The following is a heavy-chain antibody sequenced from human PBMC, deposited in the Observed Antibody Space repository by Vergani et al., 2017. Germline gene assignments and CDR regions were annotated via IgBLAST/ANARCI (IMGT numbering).Heavy chain of an antibody. D-gene: IGHD2/OR15-2a*01. Sequence: QVQLVESGGGVDQPGRSLRLSCAASGFTFNHYGMHWVRQAPGKGLEWVAVTWYDGNNKQYADSVKGRFTIAGDNSKSTMYLQMNSLRDEDTGVYYCARDLRLLSSRFDPWGQGTMVTVSS. J-gene: IGHJ5*02. CDR2: TWYDGNNK. CDR3: ARDLRLLSSRFDP. CDR1: GFTFNHYG. V-gene: IGHV3-33*01.